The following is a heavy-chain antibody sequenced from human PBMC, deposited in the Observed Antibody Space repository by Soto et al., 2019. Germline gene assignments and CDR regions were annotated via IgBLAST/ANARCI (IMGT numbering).Heavy chain of an antibody. CDR2: ISYDGSNK. Sequence: QTVGSLRLSCAASGFTFRSYGMHWVRQAPAKGLEWVAVISYDGSNKYYADSVKGRFTISRDNSKNTLYLQMNSLRAEDTAVYYCAKGGVGSTSNAFDIWGQGTMVTVSS. CDR3: AKGGVGSTSNAFDI. D-gene: IGHD1-26*01. J-gene: IGHJ3*02. CDR1: GFTFRSYG. V-gene: IGHV3-30*18.